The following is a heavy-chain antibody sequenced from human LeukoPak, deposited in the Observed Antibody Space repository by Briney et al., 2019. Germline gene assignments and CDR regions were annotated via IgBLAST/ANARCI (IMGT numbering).Heavy chain of an antibody. CDR2: IYYSGST. D-gene: IGHD6-19*01. CDR1: GGSIRSYY. Sequence: SETLSLTCTVSGGSIRSYYWSWIRQPPGKGLEWIGYIYYSGSTNYNPSLKSRVTISVDTSKNQFSLKLSSVTAADTAVYYCARHRRASYSSGWSSNFDYWGQGTLVTVSS. J-gene: IGHJ4*02. CDR3: ARHRRASYSSGWSSNFDY. V-gene: IGHV4-59*08.